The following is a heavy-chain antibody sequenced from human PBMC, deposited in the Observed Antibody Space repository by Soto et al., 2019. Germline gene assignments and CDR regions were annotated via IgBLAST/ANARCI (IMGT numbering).Heavy chain of an antibody. CDR1: GFTFSNYG. J-gene: IGHJ4*02. CDR3: AKVVEQQLVRCGLDC. D-gene: IGHD6-13*01. CDR2: ISSDGNKK. Sequence: QVQLVESGGGVVQPGTSLRLSCAASGFTFSNYGMHWVRQAPGKGLDCVASISSDGNKKYYADSVKGRFTISRDNSKNTLNLEMNSLRVEDTAVYYCAKVVEQQLVRCGLDCWGQGTLVTVSS. V-gene: IGHV3-30*18.